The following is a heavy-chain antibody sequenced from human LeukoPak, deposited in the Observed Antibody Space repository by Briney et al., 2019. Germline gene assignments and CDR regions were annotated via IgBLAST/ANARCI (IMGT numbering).Heavy chain of an antibody. D-gene: IGHD1-20*01. V-gene: IGHV3-48*03. CDR1: GFTFSSYE. J-gene: IGHJ4*02. CDR2: MSSSGSTI. Sequence: GGSLRLSCAASGFTFSSYEMNWVRQAPGKGLEWVSYMSSSGSTINYADSVKGRFTISRDNAKNSLYLQMNSLRAEDTAVYYCARDGASNWNDLGIFDYWGQGTLVTVSS. CDR3: ARDGASNWNDLGIFDY.